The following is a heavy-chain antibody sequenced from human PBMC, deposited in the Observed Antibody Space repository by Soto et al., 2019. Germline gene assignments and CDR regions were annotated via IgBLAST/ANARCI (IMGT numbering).Heavy chain of an antibody. Sequence: ASVKVSCKASGYTFTSYDISWVRQATGQGLEWMGWMNPNSGNTGYAQKFQGRVTMTRNTSISTAYMELSSLRSEDTAVYYCARSDVVPAATSYYYYYHYMDVWGKGTTVTVSS. J-gene: IGHJ6*03. D-gene: IGHD2-2*01. CDR3: ARSDVVPAATSYYYYYHYMDV. CDR2: MNPNSGNT. V-gene: IGHV1-8*01. CDR1: GYTFTSYD.